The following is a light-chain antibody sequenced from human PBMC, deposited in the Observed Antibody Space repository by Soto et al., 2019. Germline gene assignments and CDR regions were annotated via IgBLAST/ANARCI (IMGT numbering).Light chain of an antibody. V-gene: IGKV3-20*01. Sequence: EIVMTQSPATLSVSPGERATLSCRASQTGNNNYLAWYQHKSGQAPRLLIYGVYTRASGIPDRFSGSGSGTEFTLTITRLEPEDSAVYFCQHYGYSQWTFGQGTK. CDR2: GVY. CDR3: QHYGYSQWT. CDR1: QTGNNNY. J-gene: IGKJ1*01.